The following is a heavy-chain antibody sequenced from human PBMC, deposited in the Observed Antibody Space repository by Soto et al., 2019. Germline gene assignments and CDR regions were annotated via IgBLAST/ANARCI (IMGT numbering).Heavy chain of an antibody. CDR1: GFTFSDYY. Sequence: QVQLVESGGGLVKPGGSLRLSCAASGFTFSDYYMSWIRQAPGKGLEWVSYISSSSSYTNYADSVKGRFTISRDNAKNSLYLQMNSLRAEDTAVYYCARISSDDGEAYYYYGLDVWGQGTTVTVSS. V-gene: IGHV3-11*06. CDR2: ISSSSSYT. CDR3: ARISSDDGEAYYYYGLDV. J-gene: IGHJ6*02. D-gene: IGHD4-17*01.